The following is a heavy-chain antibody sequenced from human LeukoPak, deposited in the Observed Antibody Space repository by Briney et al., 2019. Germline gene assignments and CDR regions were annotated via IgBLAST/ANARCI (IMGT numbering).Heavy chain of an antibody. CDR3: ARGISGSYMAYY. Sequence: SVKVSCKASGGTFSSYAISWVRQAPGQGLEWMGGIIPIFGTANYAQKFQGRVTITTDESTSTAYMELSSLRSEDTAVYYCARGISGSYMAYYWGQGTLVTVSS. J-gene: IGHJ4*02. V-gene: IGHV1-69*05. CDR1: GGTFSSYA. D-gene: IGHD1-26*01. CDR2: IIPIFGTA.